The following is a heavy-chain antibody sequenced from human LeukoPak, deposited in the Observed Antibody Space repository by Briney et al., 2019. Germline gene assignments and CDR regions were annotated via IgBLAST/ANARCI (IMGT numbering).Heavy chain of an antibody. D-gene: IGHD2-15*01. Sequence: GGSLRLSCAASGFTFSNHWVHWVRQAPGKELVWVSDISNDGSSSSYADSVKGRLTISRDNAKNTLYLQMSSLRVEDTAMYYCVRDSGGPDYWGQGTLVTVSS. CDR3: VRDSGGPDY. V-gene: IGHV3-74*01. CDR1: GFTFSNHW. J-gene: IGHJ4*02. CDR2: ISNDGSSS.